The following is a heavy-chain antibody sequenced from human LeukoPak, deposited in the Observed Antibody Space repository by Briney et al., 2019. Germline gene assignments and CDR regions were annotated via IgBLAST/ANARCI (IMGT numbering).Heavy chain of an antibody. CDR1: GFTASSNY. CDR2: IYSGGST. J-gene: IGHJ3*02. Sequence: GESLRLSCAASGFTASSNYMSWVRQAPGKGLEWVSVIYSGGSTYYADSVKGRFTISRDNSKDTLYLQMNSLRAEDTAVYYCARVVKDYVWGSYVMDAFDIWGQGTMVTVSS. CDR3: ARVVKDYVWGSYVMDAFDI. D-gene: IGHD3-16*01. V-gene: IGHV3-66*01.